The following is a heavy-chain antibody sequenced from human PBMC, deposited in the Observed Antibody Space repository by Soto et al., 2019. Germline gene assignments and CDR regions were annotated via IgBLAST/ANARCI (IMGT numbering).Heavy chain of an antibody. Sequence: LRLSCAASGLTFSSYGMHWVRQAPGKGLEWVAVISYDGSNKYYADSVKGRFTISRDNSKNTLYQQMNSLRAEDTAVYYCAKDRVGATRNYFDYWVQGTLVTVSS. V-gene: IGHV3-30*18. D-gene: IGHD1-26*01. CDR3: AKDRVGATRNYFDY. CDR2: ISYDGSNK. CDR1: GLTFSSYG. J-gene: IGHJ4*02.